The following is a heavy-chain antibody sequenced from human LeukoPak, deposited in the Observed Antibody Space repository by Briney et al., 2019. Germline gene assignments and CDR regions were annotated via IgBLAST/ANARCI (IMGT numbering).Heavy chain of an antibody. V-gene: IGHV7-4-1*01. CDR3: DY. D-gene: IGHD3-22*01. CDR2: INTNTGNP. CDR1: GYTFTSYG. J-gene: IGHJ4*02. Sequence: ASVKVSCKASGYTFTSYGISWVRQAPGQGLEWMGWINTNTGNPTYAQGFTGRFVFSLDTSVSTAYYCARGYYDSSGYYHLSDYWGQGTLVTVSS.